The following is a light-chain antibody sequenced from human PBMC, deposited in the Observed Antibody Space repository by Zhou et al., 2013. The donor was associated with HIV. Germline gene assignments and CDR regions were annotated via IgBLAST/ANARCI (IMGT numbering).Light chain of an antibody. CDR3: QQYDNLPYT. V-gene: IGKV1-33*01. J-gene: IGKJ2*01. CDR1: QGISNY. Sequence: DIQMTQSPSSLSASVGDRVTITCRASQGISNYLAWYQQKPGKVPKLLIYDASNLETGVPSRFSGSGSGTDFTFTISSLQPEDIATYYCQQYDNLPYTFGPGDRSWRSN. CDR2: DAS.